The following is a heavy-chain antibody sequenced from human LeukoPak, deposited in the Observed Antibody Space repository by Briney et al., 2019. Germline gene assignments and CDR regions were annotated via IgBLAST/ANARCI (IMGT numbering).Heavy chain of an antibody. D-gene: IGHD3-22*01. CDR2: IRSKANNYAT. Sequence: SGGSLKLSCATSGFTFSGSAIHWVRQASGKGLEWVGRIRSKANNYATTDVASVRGRFTISRDDSKNTAYLQMNSLKTEDTAVYYCTRPSFDSSVSGVVYWGQGTLVTVSS. CDR1: GFTFSGSA. V-gene: IGHV3-73*01. J-gene: IGHJ4*02. CDR3: TRPSFDSSVSGVVY.